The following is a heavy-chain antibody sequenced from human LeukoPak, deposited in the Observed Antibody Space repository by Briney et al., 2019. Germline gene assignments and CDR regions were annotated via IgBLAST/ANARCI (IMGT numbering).Heavy chain of an antibody. D-gene: IGHD3-22*01. CDR3: ARGSYDSSGLWFDY. Sequence: PGGSLRLSCAASGFTFSSYSMNWVRQAPGKGLEWVAVISYDGSNKYYADSVKGRFTISRDNSKNTLYLQMNSLRAEDTAVYYCARGSYDSSGLWFDYWGQGTLVTVSS. J-gene: IGHJ4*02. CDR2: ISYDGSNK. V-gene: IGHV3-30*03. CDR1: GFTFSSYS.